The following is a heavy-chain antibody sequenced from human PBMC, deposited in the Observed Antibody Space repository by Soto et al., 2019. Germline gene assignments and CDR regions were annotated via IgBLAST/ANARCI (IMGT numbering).Heavy chain of an antibody. CDR2: ISGYNDNT. D-gene: IGHD2-2*01. J-gene: IGHJ6*02. V-gene: IGHV1-18*01. CDR3: AKDASSWFYYYYGMDV. CDR1: GYIFSNFG. Sequence: QIQLVQSGPEVRKPGASVEVSCKASGYIFSNFGISWVRQAPGQGLEWMGWISGYNDNTNYAQKFQDRVRMTTDISTSTAYMELTTLRSEDTAVYYCAKDASSWFYYYYGMDVWGQGTTVTVS.